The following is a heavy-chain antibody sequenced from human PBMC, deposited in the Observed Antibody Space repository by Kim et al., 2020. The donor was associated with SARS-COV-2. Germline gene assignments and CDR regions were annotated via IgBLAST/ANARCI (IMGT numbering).Heavy chain of an antibody. CDR1: GYTFTSYY. Sequence: ASVKVSCKASGYTFTSYYMHWVRQAPGQGLEWMGIINPSGGSTSYAQKFQGRVTMTRDTSTSTVYMELSSLRSEDTAVYYCAREGNYSSSWYRTYYYCGMDVWGQGTTVTVSS. V-gene: IGHV1-46*01. CDR3: AREGNYSSSWYRTYYYCGMDV. J-gene: IGHJ6*02. CDR2: INPSGGST. D-gene: IGHD6-13*01.